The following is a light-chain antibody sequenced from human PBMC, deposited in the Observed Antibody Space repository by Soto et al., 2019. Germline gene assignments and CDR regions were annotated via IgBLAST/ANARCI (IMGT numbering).Light chain of an antibody. CDR1: QGIRSA. CDR2: GTS. V-gene: IGKV1-39*01. CDR3: QQTYTTPRT. Sequence: IQVTQSPSSLSASVGDRVTITCRTSQGIRSALGWYQQKPGKAPKLLIYGTSSLQSGVPSRFSGSGSGTDFTLTISSLQPEDFATYYCQQTYTTPRTFGQGTKVDIK. J-gene: IGKJ1*01.